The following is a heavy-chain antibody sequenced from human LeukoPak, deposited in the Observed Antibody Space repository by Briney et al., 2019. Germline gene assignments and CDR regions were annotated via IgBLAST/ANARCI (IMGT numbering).Heavy chain of an antibody. J-gene: IGHJ6*03. D-gene: IGHD3-3*01. CDR2: IYHSGST. V-gene: IGHV4-38-2*02. CDR3: ARAFGIRWHHYYMDV. CDR1: GYSISSDYY. Sequence: PSETLSLTCTVSGYSISSDYYWGWIRQPPGKGLEWIGSIYHSGSTYYNPSLKSRVTISVDTAKNQFSLKLSSVTAADTAVYYCARAFGIRWHHYYMDVWGKGTTVTVSS.